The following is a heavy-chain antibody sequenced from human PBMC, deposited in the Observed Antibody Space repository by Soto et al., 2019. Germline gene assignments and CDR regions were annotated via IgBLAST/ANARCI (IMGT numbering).Heavy chain of an antibody. D-gene: IGHD6-13*01. J-gene: IGHJ4*02. CDR2: IYSSGTT. CDR1: GGSISGHY. Sequence: PSETLSLTCSVSGGSISGHYWSWIRLPAGRGLQWVGRIYSSGTTNYNPSLKGRVRMSVDTDRNSFSLRLDSVTAADTAVYYCARNFDIAATGTAFDSWGRGVLVTVSS. V-gene: IGHV4-4*07. CDR3: ARNFDIAATGTAFDS.